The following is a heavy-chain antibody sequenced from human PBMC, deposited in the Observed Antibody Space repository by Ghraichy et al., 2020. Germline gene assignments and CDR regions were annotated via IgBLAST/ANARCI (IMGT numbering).Heavy chain of an antibody. CDR1: GGSISSYY. CDR3: ARHGGYDPYYYYGMDV. CDR2: IYTSGST. D-gene: IGHD5-12*01. V-gene: IGHV4-4*09. J-gene: IGHJ6*02. Sequence: SETLSPTCTVSGGSISSYYWSWIRQPPGKGLEWIGYIYTSGSTNYNPSLKSRVTISVDTSKNQFSLKLSSVTAADTAVYYCARHGGYDPYYYYGMDVWGQGTTVTVSS.